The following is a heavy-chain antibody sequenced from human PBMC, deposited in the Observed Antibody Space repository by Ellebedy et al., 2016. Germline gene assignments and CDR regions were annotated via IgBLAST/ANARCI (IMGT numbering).Heavy chain of an antibody. CDR1: GLNFNTFF. V-gene: IGHV3-23*01. D-gene: IGHD4-17*01. Sequence: GESLKISXTASGLNFNTFFMSWVRQAPGKGLEWVSTISAGSDITRLADSVKGRFTMSRDIPKNTVYLQMNRLRAEDTAVYYCRQGHYANYWGQGTLVTVSS. CDR2: ISAGSDIT. CDR3: RQGHYANY. J-gene: IGHJ4*02.